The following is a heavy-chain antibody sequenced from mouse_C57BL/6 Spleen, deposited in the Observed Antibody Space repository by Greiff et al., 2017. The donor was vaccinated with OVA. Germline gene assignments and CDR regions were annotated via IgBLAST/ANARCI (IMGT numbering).Heavy chain of an antibody. CDR1: GFTFSSYG. Sequence: EVMLVESGGDLVKPGGSLKLSCAASGFTFSSYGKSWVRQTPDKRLEWVATISSGGSYTYYPDSVKGRFTISRDNAKNTLYLQMSSLKSEDTAMYYCARHGTTVDRFDYWGQGTTLTVSS. J-gene: IGHJ2*01. V-gene: IGHV5-6*01. CDR2: ISSGGSYT. D-gene: IGHD1-1*01. CDR3: ARHGTTVDRFDY.